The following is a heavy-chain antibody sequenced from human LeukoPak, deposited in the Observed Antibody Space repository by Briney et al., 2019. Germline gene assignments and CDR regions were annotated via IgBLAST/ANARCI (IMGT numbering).Heavy chain of an antibody. J-gene: IGHJ3*02. CDR3: TRAGIAARAGFSAFDI. CDR2: IWYDGSNK. CDR1: GFTFRSYG. Sequence: GGSLRLSCAGSGFTFRSYGMHWVRQAPGKGLEWVAVIWYDGSNKYYADSVKGRFTISRDNSKNTLYLQMNSLRAEDTAVYYCTRAGIAARAGFSAFDIWGQGTMVTVSS. V-gene: IGHV3-33*01. D-gene: IGHD6-6*01.